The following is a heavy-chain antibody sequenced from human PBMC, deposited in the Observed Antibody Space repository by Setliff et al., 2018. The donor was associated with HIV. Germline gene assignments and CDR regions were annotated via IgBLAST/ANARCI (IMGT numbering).Heavy chain of an antibody. D-gene: IGHD2-2*01. Sequence: SETLSLTCTVSGDSISTSSWNWLRQPPGKGLEWIGYIYTSGSTNYNPSLKSRVTISADSSKHQFSLNLNSVTAADTAVYYCARRAVQDGSITSSNWFDPWGQGILVTVSS. CDR3: ARRAVQDGSITSSNWFDP. J-gene: IGHJ5*02. CDR2: IYTSGST. CDR1: GDSISTSS. V-gene: IGHV4-4*09.